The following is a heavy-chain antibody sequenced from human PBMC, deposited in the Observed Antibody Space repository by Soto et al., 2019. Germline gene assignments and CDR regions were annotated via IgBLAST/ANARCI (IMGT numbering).Heavy chain of an antibody. D-gene: IGHD2-15*01. V-gene: IGHV4-39*01. CDR3: ARHTPAISISDH. CDR1: GGSISSSSYY. CDR2: IYYSGST. J-gene: IGHJ4*02. Sequence: QLQLQESGPGLVKPSETLSLTCTVSGGSISSSSYYWGWIRQPPGKGLEWIGSIYYSGSTYYNPSLKRRVPISVDTSKHQFSLKLSSVTAADTAVYYCARHTPAISISDHWGQGTLVTVSS.